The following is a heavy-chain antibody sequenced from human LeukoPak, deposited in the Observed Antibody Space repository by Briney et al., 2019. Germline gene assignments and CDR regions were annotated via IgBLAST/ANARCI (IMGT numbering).Heavy chain of an antibody. V-gene: IGHV4-31*03. Sequence: SETLSFTCTVSGGSISSGGYFWSWIRQHPEKGLEWIGYIYYSGTTYYSPSLKSRVTISVDTSKNQFSLNLSSVTAADTAVYYCARYFYDSSGYYVSWFDPWGQGTLVTVSS. J-gene: IGHJ5*02. CDR2: IYYSGTT. CDR1: GGSISSGGYF. D-gene: IGHD3-22*01. CDR3: ARYFYDSSGYYVSWFDP.